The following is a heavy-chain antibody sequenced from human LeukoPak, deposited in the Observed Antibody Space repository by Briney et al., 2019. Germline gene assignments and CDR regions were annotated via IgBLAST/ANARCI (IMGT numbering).Heavy chain of an antibody. J-gene: IGHJ4*02. CDR2: IKQDGSEK. D-gene: IGHD6-13*01. CDR1: GFTFSSYW. V-gene: IGHV3-7*01. CDR3: ARDDGWGTDSSSWYLLDY. Sequence: PGGSLRLSCAASGFTFSSYWMSWVRQAPGKGLEWVANIKQDGSEKYYVDSVKGRFTISRDNSKNTLYLQMNSLRAEDTAVYYCARDDGWGTDSSSWYLLDYWGQGTLVTVSS.